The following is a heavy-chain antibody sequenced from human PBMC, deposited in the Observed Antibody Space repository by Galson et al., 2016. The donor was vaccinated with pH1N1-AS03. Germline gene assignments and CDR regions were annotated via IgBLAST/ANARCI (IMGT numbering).Heavy chain of an antibody. D-gene: IGHD6-13*01. V-gene: IGHV3-30*03. CDR2: ISYDGSNE. Sequence: SLRLSCAASGFTFSNYGMHWVRQAPGKGLEWVAGISYDGSNEYYADSVKGRLTVSRDNSKSTLFLQMNSLRIEDTAVYYCALGRRAALAGVPLDRWGQGTLVTVSS. CDR1: GFTFSNYG. J-gene: IGHJ5*02. CDR3: ALGRRAALAGVPLDR.